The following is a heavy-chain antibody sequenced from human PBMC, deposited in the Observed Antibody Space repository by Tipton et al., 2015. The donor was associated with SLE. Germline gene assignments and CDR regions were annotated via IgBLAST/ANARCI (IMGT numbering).Heavy chain of an antibody. D-gene: IGHD3-10*01. CDR3: ARVGITMVRGHFDY. CDR2: IYSGGST. CDR1: GFTVSSNY. Sequence: SLRLSCAASGFTVSSNYMSWVRQAPGKGLEWVSVIYSGGSTYYADSVKGRFTISRDNAKNSLYLQMNSLRAEDTAVYYCARVGITMVRGHFDYWGQGTLVTVSS. V-gene: IGHV3-53*01. J-gene: IGHJ4*02.